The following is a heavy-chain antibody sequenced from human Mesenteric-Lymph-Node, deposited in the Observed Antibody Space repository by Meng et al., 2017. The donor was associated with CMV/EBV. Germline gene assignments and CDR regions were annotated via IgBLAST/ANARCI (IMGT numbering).Heavy chain of an antibody. CDR3: AREPYGMDV. CDR2: IKQDGSEK. J-gene: IGHJ6*02. CDR1: GFTFSSYW. Sequence: GGSLRLSCAASGFTFSSYWMSWVRQAPGKGLEWVANIKQDGSEKYYVDSVQGRFTISRNNAKNPLYLQMNILRAEDTAVYYCAREPYGMDVWGQGTTVTVSS. V-gene: IGHV3-7*03.